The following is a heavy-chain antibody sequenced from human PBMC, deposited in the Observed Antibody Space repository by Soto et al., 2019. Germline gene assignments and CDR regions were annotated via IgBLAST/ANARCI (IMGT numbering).Heavy chain of an antibody. CDR2: ISSSSSYI. J-gene: IGHJ5*02. V-gene: IGHV3-21*01. D-gene: IGHD6-13*01. Sequence: GGSLRLSCAASGFTFSSYSMNWVRQAPGKGLEWVSSISSSSSYIYYADSVKGRFTISRDNAKNSLYLQMNSLGAEDTAVYYCARDRIAAAGWFDPWGQGTLVTVSS. CDR1: GFTFSSYS. CDR3: ARDRIAAAGWFDP.